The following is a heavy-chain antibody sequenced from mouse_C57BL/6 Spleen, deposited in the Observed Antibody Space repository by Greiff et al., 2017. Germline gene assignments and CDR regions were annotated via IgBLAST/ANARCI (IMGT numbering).Heavy chain of an antibody. CDR2: IDPSDSAT. J-gene: IGHJ3*01. Sequence: VKLQQSGPELVRPGSSVKLSCKASGYTFTSYWMHWVKQRPIQGLEWIGNIDPSDSATHYNQKFKDKATLPVDKSSSTAYMQLSSMTSEDAAVYYCGGDYGNSYALAYWGQGTLVTVSA. CDR1: GYTFTSYW. D-gene: IGHD1-1*01. CDR3: GGDYGNSYALAY. V-gene: IGHV1-52*01.